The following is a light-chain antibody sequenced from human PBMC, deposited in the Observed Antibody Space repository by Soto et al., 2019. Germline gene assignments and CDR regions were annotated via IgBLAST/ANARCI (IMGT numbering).Light chain of an antibody. CDR2: AAS. J-gene: IGKJ1*01. V-gene: IGKV1-39*01. CDR3: QQSYTFPET. CDR1: QDIKNY. Sequence: IQMTQSPSSLSASVGDRVTITCRASQDIKNYLNWYQQQPGKGPRLLIYAASNLQRGVPSRFRGSGSGTDFTLTVSSLQPEDFPTYYCQQSYTFPETFGQGTKVEIK.